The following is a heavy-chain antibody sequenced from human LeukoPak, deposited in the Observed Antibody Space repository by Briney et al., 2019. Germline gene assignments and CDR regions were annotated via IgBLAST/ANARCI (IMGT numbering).Heavy chain of an antibody. V-gene: IGHV3-48*02. CDR2: ISGGSSTI. CDR1: GFTFSSYT. CDR3: ARRDYGSGSFFGIDY. Sequence: PGGSLRLSCAASGFTFSSYTMRWVRQAPGKGLEWISSISGGSSTIYYADSVKGRFTISRDNARNSLYLQMNSLRDEDTAVYYCARRDYGSGSFFGIDYWGQGTLVTVSS. J-gene: IGHJ4*02. D-gene: IGHD3-10*01.